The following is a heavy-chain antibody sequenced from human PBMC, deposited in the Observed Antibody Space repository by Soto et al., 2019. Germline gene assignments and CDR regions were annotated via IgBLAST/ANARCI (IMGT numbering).Heavy chain of an antibody. CDR2: ISDIGDRT. CDR3: AKDNGGPVFGTFGP. D-gene: IGHD3-16*01. J-gene: IGHJ4*02. CDR1: GFTVRSYA. Sequence: SGGSLRLSCAASGFTVRSYAMSWVRQAPGKGLQWVSAISDIGDRTFYADSVKGRFTVSRDNSKNTLYLQMNSLRAEDTALYYCAKDNGGPVFGTFGPWGQGTLVTVSP. V-gene: IGHV3-23*01.